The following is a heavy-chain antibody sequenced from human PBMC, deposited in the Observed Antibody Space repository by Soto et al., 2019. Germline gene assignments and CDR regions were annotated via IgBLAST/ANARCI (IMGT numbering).Heavy chain of an antibody. Sequence: ASVMVSCKATGYTFPNSGISWVRQAPGQGLEWMGGIIPIFGTANYAQKFQGRVTITADESTSTAYMELSSLRSEDTAVYYCARSLSSLVQLCLDKSAYTEH. CDR2: IIPIFGTA. J-gene: IGHJ1*01. CDR3: ARSLSSLVQLCLDKSAYTEH. V-gene: IGHV1-69*01. D-gene: IGHD5-18*01. CDR1: GYTFPNSG.